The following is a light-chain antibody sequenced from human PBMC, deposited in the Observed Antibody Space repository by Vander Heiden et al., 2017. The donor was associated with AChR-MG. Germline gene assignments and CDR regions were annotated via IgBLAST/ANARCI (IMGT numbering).Light chain of an antibody. Sequence: QSVLTQPPSASGTPGQRVTISCSGSCSNIGSNTVNWYQQLPGTAPKLLIYSNNQRPSGVPDRFSGSKSGTSASLAISGLQAEDEADYYCAAWDDSLNGRWVFGGGTKLTVL. CDR3: AAWDDSLNGRWV. CDR2: SNN. CDR1: CSNIGSNT. V-gene: IGLV1-44*01. J-gene: IGLJ3*02.